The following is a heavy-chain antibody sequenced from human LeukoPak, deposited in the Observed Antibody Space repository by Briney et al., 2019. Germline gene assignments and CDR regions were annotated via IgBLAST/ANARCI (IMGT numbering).Heavy chain of an antibody. V-gene: IGHV3-9*01. D-gene: IGHD3-10*01. CDR2: ISWNSGTI. J-gene: IGHJ3*02. Sequence: PGRSLRLSCAASGFTFDDYGMHWVRQAPGKGLEWVSGISWNSGTIGYADSVKGRFTISRDNAKNSLYLQMNSLRAEDTAVYYCARVLDSYYYGSGSYPGDAFDIWGQGTMVTVSS. CDR1: GFTFDDYG. CDR3: ARVLDSYYYGSGSYPGDAFDI.